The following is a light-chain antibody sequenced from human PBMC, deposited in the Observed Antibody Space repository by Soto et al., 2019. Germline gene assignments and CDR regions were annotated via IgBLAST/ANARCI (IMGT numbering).Light chain of an antibody. Sequence: LTQPASLSGSPGQSITISCTGTSSDIGAYDYVSWYQQHPGKAPKLLLSEVSNRPSGVSDRFSGSKSGNTASLTISGLQAEDEADYYCSSLTTSFTYVFGTGTKVTVL. CDR3: SSLTTSFTYV. CDR2: EVS. CDR1: SSDIGAYDY. V-gene: IGLV2-14*01. J-gene: IGLJ1*01.